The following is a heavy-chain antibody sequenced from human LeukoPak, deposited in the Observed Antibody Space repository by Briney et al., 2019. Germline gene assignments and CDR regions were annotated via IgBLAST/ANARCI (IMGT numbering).Heavy chain of an antibody. CDR2: GDGDGSHS. CDR1: GFTLCNYW. J-gene: IGHJ4*02. V-gene: IGHV3-74*03. CDR3: AYSDHFDN. Sequence: GGSLRLSCAASGFTLCNYWMHWGRQAPGKGLVWVSRGDGDGSHSTYADSVKGRFTISRDNAKNTLYLQMNSLTGEDTAVYYCAYSDHFDNWGQGTLVTVSS. D-gene: IGHD4-17*01.